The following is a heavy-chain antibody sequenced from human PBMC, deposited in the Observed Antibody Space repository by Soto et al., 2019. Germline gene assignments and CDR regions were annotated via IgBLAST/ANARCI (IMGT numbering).Heavy chain of an antibody. CDR1: GFTFSSYG. V-gene: IGHV3-30*18. D-gene: IGHD2-8*01. Sequence: GGSLRLSCAASGFTFSSYGMHWVRQAPGKGLEWVAVISYDGNNKYYADSVKGRFTISRDNSKNTLYLQMNSLRAEDTAVYYCAKGDLLMVYAPHIGGYYYGMDVWGQGTTVTVSS. J-gene: IGHJ6*02. CDR3: AKGDLLMVYAPHIGGYYYGMDV. CDR2: ISYDGNNK.